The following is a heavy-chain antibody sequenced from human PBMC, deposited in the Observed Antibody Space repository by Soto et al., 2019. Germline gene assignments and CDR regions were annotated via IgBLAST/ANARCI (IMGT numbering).Heavy chain of an antibody. Sequence: QVQLVQSGAEVKKPGSSVKVSCKASGGTFSSYTISWVRQAPGQGLEWMGRIIPILGIANYAQKFQGRVTITADKSTSTAYMELSSLRSDDTAVYYCARDGATADFDYWGQGTLVTVSS. D-gene: IGHD5-12*01. V-gene: IGHV1-69*08. CDR2: IIPILGIA. J-gene: IGHJ4*02. CDR1: GGTFSSYT. CDR3: ARDGATADFDY.